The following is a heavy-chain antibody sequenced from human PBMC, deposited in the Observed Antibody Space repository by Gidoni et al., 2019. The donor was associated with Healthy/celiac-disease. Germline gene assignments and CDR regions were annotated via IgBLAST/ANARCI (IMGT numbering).Heavy chain of an antibody. D-gene: IGHD3-16*02. CDR2: INEDVCEK. Sequence: EVQLVESGGGLVKPGGSLRLSCAASGFPFSNEWISWVRQAPGKGLEWVANINEDVCEKYYVDVVKGRVTISRDNSKNALYLQMKSLRAEDTAVYYCARDGLYYDYIWGSYRSKGLDFWGQGTLVTVSS. CDR1: GFPFSNEW. V-gene: IGHV3-7*01. CDR3: ARDGLYYDYIWGSYRSKGLDF. J-gene: IGHJ4*02.